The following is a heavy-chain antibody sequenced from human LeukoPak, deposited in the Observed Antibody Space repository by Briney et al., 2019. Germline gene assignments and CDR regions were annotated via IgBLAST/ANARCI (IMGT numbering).Heavy chain of an antibody. V-gene: IGHV3-30*02. J-gene: IGHJ4*02. CDR3: ATTLGSGWKFDY. CDR2: IRYDGSNK. Sequence: SGGSLRLSCAASGFTFSSYGMHWVRQAPGKGLEWVAFIRYDGSNKYYADSVKGRFTISRDNSKNTLFLQMNSLRPDDTAVYYCATTLGSGWKFDYWGQGTLVTVSS. CDR1: GFTFSSYG. D-gene: IGHD6-19*01.